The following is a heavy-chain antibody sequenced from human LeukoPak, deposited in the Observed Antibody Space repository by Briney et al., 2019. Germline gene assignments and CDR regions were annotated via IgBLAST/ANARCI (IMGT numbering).Heavy chain of an antibody. CDR2: IYTSGST. J-gene: IGHJ5*02. Sequence: SETLSLTCTVSGGSISSGSYQWSWIRQPAGKGLEWIGRIYTSGSTNYNPSLKSRVTISVDTSKNQFSLKLSSVTAADTAVYYCARGLRYFDWLGSFDPWGQGTLVTVSS. V-gene: IGHV4-61*02. CDR3: ARGLRYFDWLGSFDP. CDR1: GGSISSGSYQ. D-gene: IGHD3-9*01.